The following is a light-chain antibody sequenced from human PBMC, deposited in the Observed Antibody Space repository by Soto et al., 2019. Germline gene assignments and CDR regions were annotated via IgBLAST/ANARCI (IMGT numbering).Light chain of an antibody. J-gene: IGKJ1*01. CDR3: QQYQNWPPT. CDR2: GPA. Sequence: EIVLTQSPATLSAYPGERANLSCRASESVLDYLAWFQQRPGQSPRLLIYGPATRATGIPGRFRGSGSGTEFTLTITSLQSEDFAVYYCQQYQNWPPTFGQGT. V-gene: IGKV3-15*01. CDR1: ESVLDY.